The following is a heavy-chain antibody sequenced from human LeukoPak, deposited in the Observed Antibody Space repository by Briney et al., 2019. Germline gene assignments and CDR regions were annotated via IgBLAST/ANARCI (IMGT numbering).Heavy chain of an antibody. CDR2: IYPGDSDT. CDR3: ARHPSYTSGWPLDS. D-gene: IGHD6-19*01. V-gene: IGHV5-51*01. J-gene: IGHJ4*02. CDR1: GYSFTNYW. Sequence: GESLKISCKGSGYSFTNYWIGWVRQMPGKGLELMGIIYPGDSDTRYSPSFQGQVTISADKSISTAYLQWGSLKASDTAMYYCARHPSYTSGWPLDSWGQGTLVTVSS.